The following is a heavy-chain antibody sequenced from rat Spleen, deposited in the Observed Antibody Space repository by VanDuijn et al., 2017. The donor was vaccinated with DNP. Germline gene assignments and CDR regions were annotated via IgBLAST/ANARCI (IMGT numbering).Heavy chain of an antibody. CDR2: ISSGGST. CDR3: TGDYLNSSSFVY. Sequence: QVQLKESGPGLVQPSQTLSLTCTVSGFSLTSYGVSWVRQPPGKGLEWIAAISSGGSTYYNSALKSRLSISRDTSKSQVFLKMNRLQTDDIGTYYCTGDYLNSSSFVYWGQGSLVTVSS. V-gene: IGHV2S12*01. CDR1: GFSLTSYG. D-gene: IGHD1-2*01. J-gene: IGHJ3*01.